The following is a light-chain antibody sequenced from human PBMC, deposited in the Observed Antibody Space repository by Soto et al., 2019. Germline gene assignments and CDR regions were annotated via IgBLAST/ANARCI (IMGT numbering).Light chain of an antibody. CDR1: QGISND. CDR2: AAS. Sequence: DIQMIQSPSSLSASVGDRVTITCRASQGISNDLAWYQQKPGKVPEPLIYAASALQSGVPSRFSGSGSGTDFALTISSLQPEDVATYYCQNYNSAPRTFGQGTKVEIK. CDR3: QNYNSAPRT. V-gene: IGKV1-27*01. J-gene: IGKJ1*01.